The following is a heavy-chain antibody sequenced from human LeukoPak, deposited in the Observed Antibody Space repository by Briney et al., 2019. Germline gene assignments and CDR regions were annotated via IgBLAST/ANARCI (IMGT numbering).Heavy chain of an antibody. CDR2: IYTSGST. D-gene: IGHD4-11*01. J-gene: IGHJ4*02. CDR1: GGSISSGNYY. CDR3: ARGLPKHSNYARGARNIFDY. Sequence: SETLSLTCTVSGGSISSGNYYWSWIRQPAGKGLEWIGLIYTSGSTKYNPSLKSRVNISVDTSKNQFSLKLSSVTAADTAVYYCARGLPKHSNYARGARNIFDYWGQGTLVTVSS. V-gene: IGHV4-61*02.